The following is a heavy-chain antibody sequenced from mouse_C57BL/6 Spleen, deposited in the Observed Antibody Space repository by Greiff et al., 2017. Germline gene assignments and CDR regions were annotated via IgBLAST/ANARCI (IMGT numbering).Heavy chain of an antibody. Sequence: QVQLQQSGAELVRPGASVTLSCKASGYTFTDYDMHWVKQTPVHGLEWIGAIDPETGGTAYNQKFKGKAILTADKSSSTAYMDLLRLTSEDSSDDYCTRYKMSESNYVRAMDYWGQGTSGTVSA. CDR1: GYTFTDYD. CDR2: IDPETGGT. V-gene: IGHV1-15*01. CDR3: TRYKMSESNYVRAMDY. D-gene: IGHD2-5*01. J-gene: IGHJ4*01.